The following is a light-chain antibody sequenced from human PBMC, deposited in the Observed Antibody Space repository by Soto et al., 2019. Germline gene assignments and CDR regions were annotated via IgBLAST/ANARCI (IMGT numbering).Light chain of an antibody. CDR1: GSDVGGYHY. Sequence: QSVLTQPASVSGSPGQSITISCTGTGSDVGGYHYVSWYQQYPGKAPKLMIYDVSNRPSGVSNRFSGSKSGNTAALIIFGLQAEDEADYYCCSYTSSSTYVFGTGTKVTVL. CDR2: DVS. CDR3: CSYTSSSTYV. J-gene: IGLJ1*01. V-gene: IGLV2-14*01.